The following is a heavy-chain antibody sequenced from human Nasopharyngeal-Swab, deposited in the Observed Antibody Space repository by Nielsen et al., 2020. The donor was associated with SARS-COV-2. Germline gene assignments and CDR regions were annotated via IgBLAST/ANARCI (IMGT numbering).Heavy chain of an antibody. J-gene: IGHJ6*02. V-gene: IGHV3-13*04. CDR1: DIFISSYD. CDR3: ARALAPYSGYDYDYYDGMDV. CDR2: IGTAGDT. D-gene: IGHD5-12*01. Sequence: CSAAGDIFISSYDMWLFPAATGEGLEWVSAIGTAGDTYYPGSVKGRFTISRENAKNSLYLQMNSLRAGDTAVYYCARALAPYSGYDYDYYDGMDVWGQGTTVTVSS.